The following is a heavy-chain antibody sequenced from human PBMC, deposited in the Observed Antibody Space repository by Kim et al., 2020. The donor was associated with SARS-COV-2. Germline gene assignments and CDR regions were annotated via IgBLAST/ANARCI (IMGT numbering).Heavy chain of an antibody. Sequence: ASVKVSCKASGYTFTSYDINWVRQATGQGLEWMGWMNPNSGNTGYAQKFQGRVTMTRNTSISTAYMELSSLRSEDTAVYYCARGPPEYLDYYYYYYMDVWGKGTTVTVSS. CDR3: ARGPPEYLDYYYYYYMDV. V-gene: IGHV1-8*01. J-gene: IGHJ6*03. CDR2: MNPNSGNT. CDR1: GYTFTSYD.